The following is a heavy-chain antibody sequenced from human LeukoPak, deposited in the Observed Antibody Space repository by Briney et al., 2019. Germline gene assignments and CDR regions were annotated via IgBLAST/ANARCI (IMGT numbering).Heavy chain of an antibody. Sequence: GSLRLSCAASGFTFSSYAMHWVRQAPGKGLEWVAFIRYDGSNKYYADSVKGRFTISRDNFKNTLYLQMNTLRTEDTAVYYCAKDWSRGLLHYYDSSGYGYFDYWGQGTLVTVSS. J-gene: IGHJ4*02. V-gene: IGHV3-30*02. D-gene: IGHD3-22*01. CDR1: GFTFSSYA. CDR2: IRYDGSNK. CDR3: AKDWSRGLLHYYDSSGYGYFDY.